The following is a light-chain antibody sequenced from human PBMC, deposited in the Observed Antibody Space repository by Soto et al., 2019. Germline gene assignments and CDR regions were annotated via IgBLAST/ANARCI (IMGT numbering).Light chain of an antibody. V-gene: IGKV3-20*01. Sequence: EIVLTQSPATQSLSPGERATLSCRASQSINSVHLAWYQHKRGQAPRLLMYGAFSRATGTPARFSGSGSETDFTLSISRLEPEDFAVYYCQYFGSSPHTFGGGTKVEIK. J-gene: IGKJ4*01. CDR3: QYFGSSPHT. CDR2: GAF. CDR1: QSINSVH.